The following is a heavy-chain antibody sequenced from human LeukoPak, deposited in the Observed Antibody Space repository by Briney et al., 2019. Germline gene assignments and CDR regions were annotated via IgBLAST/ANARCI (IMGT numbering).Heavy chain of an antibody. J-gene: IGHJ4*02. Sequence: GGSPRLSCAASGFTFSSYAMSWVRQAPGKGLEWVSAISGSGGSTYYADSVKGRFTISRDNSKNTLYLQMNSLRAEDTAVYYCAKNPKFGELLNWGQGTLVTVSS. CDR2: ISGSGGST. CDR3: AKNPKFGELLN. CDR1: GFTFSSYA. D-gene: IGHD3-10*01. V-gene: IGHV3-23*01.